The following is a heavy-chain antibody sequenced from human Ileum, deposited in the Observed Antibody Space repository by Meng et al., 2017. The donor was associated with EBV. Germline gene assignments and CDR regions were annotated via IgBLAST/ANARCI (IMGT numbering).Heavy chain of an antibody. V-gene: IGHV3-74*01. CDR3: AKDCFGDKDS. D-gene: IGHD2-21*01. CDR1: VFSLGSYW. CDR2: INPDGSVI. J-gene: IGHJ4*02. Sequence: VQVLESGGGLVHPGGSLRHSCAASVFSLGSYWVHWVRRAAGKGMVWVSRINPDGSVINYADSGKGRFTISRDNAKNTVYLKMNNLRADDTAGYYCAKDCFGDKDSWGQGTLVTVSS.